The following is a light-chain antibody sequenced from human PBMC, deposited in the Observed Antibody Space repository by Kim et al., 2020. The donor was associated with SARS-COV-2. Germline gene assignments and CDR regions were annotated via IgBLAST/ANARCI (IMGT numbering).Light chain of an antibody. CDR1: SNDIGNQG. J-gene: IGLJ3*02. CDR2: ANN. CDR3: STWDSSLSAWV. Sequence: QTATLTCTGNSNDIGNQGAAWLQQHQGHPPKLLSYANNNRPSGISERFSASRSGKTASLTITGLQPEDEADYYCSTWDSSLSAWVFGGGTQLTVL. V-gene: IGLV10-54*01.